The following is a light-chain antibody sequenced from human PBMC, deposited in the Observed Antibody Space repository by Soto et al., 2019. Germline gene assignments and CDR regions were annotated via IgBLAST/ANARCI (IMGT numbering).Light chain of an antibody. Sequence: QSVLTQPPSASGSPGQSVTISCTGTSSDVGSYNYVSWYQQHPGKAPKLMIYEVSTRPSGVPDRFSASKSGNTASLTVSGLQAEDEADYYCSSYAGSNSYVFGTGNKVT. J-gene: IGLJ1*01. CDR1: SSDVGSYNY. CDR3: SSYAGSNSYV. CDR2: EVS. V-gene: IGLV2-8*01.